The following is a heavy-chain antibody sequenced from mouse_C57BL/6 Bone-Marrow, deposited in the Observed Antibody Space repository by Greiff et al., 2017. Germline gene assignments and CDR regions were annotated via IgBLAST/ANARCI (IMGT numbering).Heavy chain of an antibody. Sequence: EVQLQQSGAELVKPGASVKLSCTASGFNIKDSYMHWVKQRTEQGLEWIGRIDPEDVETKYAPKFQGKAPITADTSSHAAYLQLSSLTSEDTAVYYCARGSVYGSSLDAMDYWGQGTSVTVSA. CDR2: IDPEDVET. V-gene: IGHV14-2*01. J-gene: IGHJ4*01. CDR1: GFNIKDSY. D-gene: IGHD1-1*01. CDR3: ARGSVYGSSLDAMDY.